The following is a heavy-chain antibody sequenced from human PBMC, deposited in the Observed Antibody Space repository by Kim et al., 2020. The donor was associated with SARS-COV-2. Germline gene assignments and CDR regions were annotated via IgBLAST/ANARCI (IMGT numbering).Heavy chain of an antibody. D-gene: IGHD4-17*01. J-gene: IGHJ2*01. V-gene: IGHV4-59*01. CDR3: ARWRPRIYGDYDHWYFDL. Sequence: SETLSLTCTVSGGSISSYYWSWIRQPPGKGLEWIGYIYYSGSTNYNPSLKRRVTISVDTSKNQFSLKLSSVTAADTAVYYCARWRPRIYGDYDHWYFDLWGRGTLVTVSS. CDR2: IYYSGST. CDR1: GGSISSYY.